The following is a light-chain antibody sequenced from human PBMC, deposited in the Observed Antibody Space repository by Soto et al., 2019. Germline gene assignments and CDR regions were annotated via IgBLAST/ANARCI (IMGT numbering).Light chain of an antibody. V-gene: IGLV2-8*01. CDR3: SSYAGRDIWV. J-gene: IGLJ3*02. CDR2: EVT. CDR1: SVDINY. Sequence: HSALTQPPSASGSRGQSVTISCTGTSVDINYVSWFQQHPGKAPKLIICEVTKRPSGVPDGSSGSKSGNTASLTVSGLQDDDEADYYCSSYAGRDIWVFGGGTKLTVL.